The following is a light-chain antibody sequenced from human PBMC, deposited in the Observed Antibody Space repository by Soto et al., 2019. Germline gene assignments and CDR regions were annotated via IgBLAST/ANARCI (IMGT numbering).Light chain of an antibody. V-gene: IGKV3-11*01. J-gene: IGKJ5*01. CDR3: QQRNSWPPIT. CDR1: QSVGTY. CDR2: DTS. Sequence: EIVLTQSPVALSLSPGESATLSCRASQSVGTYLAWYQQKPGQAPRLIIYDTSSRATGIPTRFSGSGSGTDFTLTISSLEPEDFAVYFCQQRNSWPPITFGQGTRLDLK.